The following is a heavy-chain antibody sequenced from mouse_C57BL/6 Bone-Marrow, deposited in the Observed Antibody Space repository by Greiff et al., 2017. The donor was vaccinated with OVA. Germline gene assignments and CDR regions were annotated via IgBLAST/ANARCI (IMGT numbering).Heavy chain of an antibody. CDR1: GFTFSDYY. D-gene: IGHD1-1*01. CDR2: INYDGSST. Sequence: EVKVVESEGGLVQPGSSMKLSCTASGFTFSDYYMAWVRQVPEKGLEWVANINYDGSSTYYLDSLKSRFIISRDNAKNILYLQMSSLKSEDTATYYCAREATVVPFDYWGQGTTLTVSS. V-gene: IGHV5-16*01. CDR3: AREATVVPFDY. J-gene: IGHJ2*01.